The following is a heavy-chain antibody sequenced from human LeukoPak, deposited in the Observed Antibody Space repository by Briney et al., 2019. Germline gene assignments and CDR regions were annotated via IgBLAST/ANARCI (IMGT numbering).Heavy chain of an antibody. J-gene: IGHJ4*02. CDR1: GYTLTELS. CDR2: FDPEDGET. Sequence: GASVKVSCKVSGYTLTELSMHWVRQAPGKGLEWMGGFDPEDGETIHAQKFQGRVTMTEDTSTDTAYMELSSLRSEDTAVYYCATVMLYDYVWGSYRGGFDYWGQGTLVTVSS. V-gene: IGHV1-24*01. D-gene: IGHD3-16*02. CDR3: ATVMLYDYVWGSYRGGFDY.